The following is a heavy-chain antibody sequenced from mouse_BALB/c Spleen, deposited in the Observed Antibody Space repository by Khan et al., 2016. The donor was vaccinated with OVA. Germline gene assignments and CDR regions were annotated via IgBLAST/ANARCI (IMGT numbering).Heavy chain of an antibody. CDR2: IWSAGST. CDR3: ARRGYDYGRGALFAY. Sequence: QVQLQQSGPGLVQPSQSLSITCTVSGFSLNNYSVHWVRQSPGKGLEWLGAIWSAGSTDYNAAFISRLTISKDNSRSQVFFKMNSLQPNDTAIYYCARRGYDYGRGALFAYWGQGTLVTVSA. V-gene: IGHV2-2*02. D-gene: IGHD2-4*01. J-gene: IGHJ3*01. CDR1: GFSLNNYS.